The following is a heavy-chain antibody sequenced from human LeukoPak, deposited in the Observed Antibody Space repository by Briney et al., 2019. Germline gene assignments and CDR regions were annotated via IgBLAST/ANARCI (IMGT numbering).Heavy chain of an antibody. Sequence: GGSLRLSCAASGFTFSTYGIHWVRQAPGKGLEWVAVIWYDGSNKYYADSVKGRVTISRDNSKNTVYLQMNNLRAEDTAVYFCAREKIAAAAIYDYWGQGTLVTVSS. D-gene: IGHD6-13*01. CDR2: IWYDGSNK. V-gene: IGHV3-33*01. CDR1: GFTFSTYG. CDR3: AREKIAAAAIYDY. J-gene: IGHJ4*02.